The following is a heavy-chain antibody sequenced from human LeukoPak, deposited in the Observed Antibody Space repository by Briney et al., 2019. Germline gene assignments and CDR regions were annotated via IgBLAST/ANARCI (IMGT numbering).Heavy chain of an antibody. Sequence: GGSLRLSCAASGFTFDSYSMNWVRQAPGKGLEWISYINGRSDAKYYADSARGRFTISRDNAKNSLYLQMNSLRAEDTAVYYCARDPPSGYTMDYWGQGTLVTVSS. V-gene: IGHV3-48*04. CDR2: INGRSDAK. CDR3: ARDPPSGYTMDY. D-gene: IGHD1-1*01. J-gene: IGHJ4*02. CDR1: GFTFDSYS.